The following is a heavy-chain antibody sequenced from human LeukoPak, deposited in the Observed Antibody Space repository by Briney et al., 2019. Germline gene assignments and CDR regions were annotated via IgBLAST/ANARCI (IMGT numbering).Heavy chain of an antibody. CDR3: ARKGGSGTYYDGSFDY. CDR2: IYTSGST. CDR1: GGSISSYY. D-gene: IGHD1-26*01. V-gene: IGHV4-4*07. Sequence: SETLSLTCTVSGGSISSYYWSWIRQSAGKGLEWIGRIYTSGSTDYNPSLKSRVTMSVDTSKNQFSLKLSSVTAADTAMYYCARKGGSGTYYDGSFDYWGQGTLVTVS. J-gene: IGHJ4*02.